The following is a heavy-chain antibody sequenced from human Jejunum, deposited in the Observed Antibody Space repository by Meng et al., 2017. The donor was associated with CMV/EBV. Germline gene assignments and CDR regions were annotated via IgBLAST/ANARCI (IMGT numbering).Heavy chain of an antibody. CDR2: ISSSGGST. CDR1: GFSFSGYS. Sequence: SGFSFSGYSMIWVRQAPGKGLEWVSAISSSGGSTYYADSVKGRFTISRDNSKNTLSLQMNSLRAEDTALYYCVNPAANYFYGMDVWGQGTTVTVSS. D-gene: IGHD2-2*01. J-gene: IGHJ6*02. CDR3: VNPAANYFYGMDV. V-gene: IGHV3-23*01.